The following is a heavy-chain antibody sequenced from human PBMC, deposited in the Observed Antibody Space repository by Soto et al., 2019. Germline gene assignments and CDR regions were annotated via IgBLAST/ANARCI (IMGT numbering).Heavy chain of an antibody. J-gene: IGHJ6*02. V-gene: IGHV3-74*01. Sequence: EVQLVESGGGLVQPGGSLRLSCAASGFTFSTYWMHWVRQPPGTGLVWVSRINNDGSNTAYADSVKGRFTISRDNAQSTLYLQMNSLRAENTAVYYCARDPLIGTTYYGLDVWGQGTTVSVSS. CDR3: ARDPLIGTTYYGLDV. CDR2: INNDGSNT. CDR1: GFTFSTYW. D-gene: IGHD1-7*01.